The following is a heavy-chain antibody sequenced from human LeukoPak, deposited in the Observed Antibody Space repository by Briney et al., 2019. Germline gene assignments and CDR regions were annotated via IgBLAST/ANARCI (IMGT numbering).Heavy chain of an antibody. D-gene: IGHD6-13*01. Sequence: ASVKVSCKASGYTFTGYYMHWVRQAPGQGLEWMGWINPNSGGTNYAQKLQGRVTMTTDTSTSTAYMELRSLRSDDTAVYYCAALGYSSSPYNWFDPWGQGTLVTVSS. CDR2: INPNSGGT. J-gene: IGHJ5*02. CDR1: GYTFTGYY. CDR3: AALGYSSSPYNWFDP. V-gene: IGHV1-2*02.